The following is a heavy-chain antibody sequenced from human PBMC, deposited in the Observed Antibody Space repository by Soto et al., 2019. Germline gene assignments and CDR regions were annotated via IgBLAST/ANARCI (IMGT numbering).Heavy chain of an antibody. J-gene: IGHJ4*02. V-gene: IGHV4-30-4*01. CDR2: ILYSGTT. Sequence: QVQLQESGPGLVKPSQTLSLTCTVSGGSISSGVYYWSWTRQPPGKGLEWIGYILYSGTTNYNPSLESRLTISVDTSKNQFSLKLTSVTAADTAVYYCARNGALDYWGRGTLVTVSS. D-gene: IGHD2-8*01. CDR3: ARNGALDY. CDR1: GGSISSGVYY.